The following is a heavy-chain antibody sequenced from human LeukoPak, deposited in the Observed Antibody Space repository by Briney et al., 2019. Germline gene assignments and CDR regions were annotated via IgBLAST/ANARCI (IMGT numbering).Heavy chain of an antibody. CDR1: VDSLSSHY. J-gene: IGHJ3*02. V-gene: IGHV4-59*11. D-gene: IGHD4-17*01. Sequence: PSETLSLTCTVSVDSLSSHYWSWIPRPPGKRLEWIGYVSYIGSTNYNPSLKSRVTISVDTSKNQFSLKLSSVTAADTAVYYCARDPTTVTKGLDIWGQGTMVTVSS. CDR3: ARDPTTVTKGLDI. CDR2: VSYIGST.